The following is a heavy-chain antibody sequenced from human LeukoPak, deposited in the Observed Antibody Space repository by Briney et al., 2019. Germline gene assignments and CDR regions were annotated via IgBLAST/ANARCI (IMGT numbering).Heavy chain of an antibody. CDR1: GLIFGSYE. CDR2: IDANSNKI. CDR3: ASPLRDY. V-gene: IGHV3-48*03. Sequence: GGSLRLSCAASGLIFGSYEMNWVRQAPGKGLEWVSYIDANSNKIYYADSVRGRFSTSRDNPRNSMFLQTNRLRVDDTAVYYCASPLRDYWGPGTLVVVSS. J-gene: IGHJ4*02.